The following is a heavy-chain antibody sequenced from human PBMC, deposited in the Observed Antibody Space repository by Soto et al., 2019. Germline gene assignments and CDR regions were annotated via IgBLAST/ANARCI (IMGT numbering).Heavy chain of an antibody. CDR3: AKDPLATYSSSPDFDY. CDR2: ISYDGSNT. J-gene: IGHJ4*02. CDR1: GFTFSSSG. V-gene: IGHV3-30*18. Sequence: QVQLVESGGGVVQPGRSLRLSCAASGFTFSSSGMHWVRPAPGKGLEWVAVISYDGSNTFHADSVKGRFTISRDNSKNTLYLQMNSLRAEDTAVYYCAKDPLATYSSSPDFDYWGQGTLVTVSS. D-gene: IGHD6-13*01.